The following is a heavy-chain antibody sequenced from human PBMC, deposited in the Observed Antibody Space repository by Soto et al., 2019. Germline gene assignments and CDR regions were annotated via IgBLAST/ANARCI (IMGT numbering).Heavy chain of an antibody. CDR2: ISAYNGNT. V-gene: IGHV1-18*01. J-gene: IGHJ5*02. Sequence: SVKGSSKDTGEAVINYKNNWVRQAPGKGLEWMGWISAYNGNTNYAQKLQGRVTMTTDTSTSTDYMELRSLRSDETAVYYCARIIDCSGGSCYLNWFDPWGQGTLVTVSS. CDR1: GEAVINYK. CDR3: ARIIDCSGGSCYLNWFDP. D-gene: IGHD2-15*01.